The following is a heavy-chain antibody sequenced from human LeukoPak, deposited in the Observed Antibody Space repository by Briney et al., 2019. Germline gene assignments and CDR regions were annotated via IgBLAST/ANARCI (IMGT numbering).Heavy chain of an antibody. CDR3: ARGSHRDISGLIDY. V-gene: IGHV1-18*01. D-gene: IGHD6-19*01. CDR2: ISAYNGNT. Sequence: ASVNVSCKASGYTFTSYGISWVRQATGQGLERMGRISAYNGNTNYAQKLQGRVTMTTDTSTSTAYMELRSLRSDDTAVYYCARGSHRDISGLIDYWGQGTLVTVSS. J-gene: IGHJ4*02. CDR1: GYTFTSYG.